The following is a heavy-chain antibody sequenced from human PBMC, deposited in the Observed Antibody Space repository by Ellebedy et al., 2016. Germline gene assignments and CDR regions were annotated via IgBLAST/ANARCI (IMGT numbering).Heavy chain of an antibody. CDR1: GFTFDDYA. CDR3: AKDASGYDPYYFDY. J-gene: IGHJ4*02. CDR2: ISWNSGSI. V-gene: IGHV3-9*01. Sequence: SLKISXAASGFTFDDYAIHWVRQAPGKGLEWVSGISWNSGSIGYADSVKGRFTISRDNAKNSLYLQMNSLRAEDTALYYCAKDASGYDPYYFDYWGQGTLVTVSS. D-gene: IGHD5-12*01.